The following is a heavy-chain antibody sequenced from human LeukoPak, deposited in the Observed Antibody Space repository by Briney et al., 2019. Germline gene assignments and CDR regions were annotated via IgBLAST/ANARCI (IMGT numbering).Heavy chain of an antibody. J-gene: IGHJ4*02. CDR1: GNTFTSYG. CDR2: ISAYNGNT. CDR3: ARAQPLVATIFDY. D-gene: IGHD5-12*01. Sequence: ASVKVSCKTSGNTFTSYGISWVRQAPGQGLEWMGWISAYNGNTNYAQKFQGRLTMTTDTSTNTAYMEMKSLRSDDTAVYYCARAQPLVATIFDYWGQGTLVTVSS. V-gene: IGHV1-18*01.